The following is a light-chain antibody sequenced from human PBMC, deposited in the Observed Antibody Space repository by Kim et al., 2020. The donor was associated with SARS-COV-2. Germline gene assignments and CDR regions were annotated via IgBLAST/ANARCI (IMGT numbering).Light chain of an antibody. CDR3: QQYSSSPWT. V-gene: IGKV3-20*01. CDR1: KSVSSSS. CDR2: CAS. J-gene: IGKJ1*01. Sequence: GKRPTRSCRASKSVSSSSFAWYQQKPGQAPRLLIYCASSRATGIPDRFSCSGSGTDFTLTISRLEPEDFAVYYCQQYSSSPWTFGQGTKVHIK.